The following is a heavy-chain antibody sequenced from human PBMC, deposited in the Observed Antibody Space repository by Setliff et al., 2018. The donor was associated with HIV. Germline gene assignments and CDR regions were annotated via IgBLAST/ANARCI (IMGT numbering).Heavy chain of an antibody. D-gene: IGHD6-13*01. V-gene: IGHV4-39*07. CDR3: ARDRIPYSSSRFQH. Sequence: SETLSLTCTVSGGSISSGSYYWGWIRQPSGKGLEWIGSIHYSGNTYYNPSLKSRVTISVDTSKNQFSLRLSSVTAADTAVYYCARDRIPYSSSRFQHWGQGALVTVSS. CDR2: IHYSGNT. CDR1: GGSISSGSYY. J-gene: IGHJ1*01.